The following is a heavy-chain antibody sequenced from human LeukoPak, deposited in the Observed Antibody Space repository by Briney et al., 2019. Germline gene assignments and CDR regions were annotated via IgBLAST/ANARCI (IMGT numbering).Heavy chain of an antibody. J-gene: IGHJ4*02. CDR3: ASDSIVGATCAH. CDR2: MNPNSGNT. Sequence: ASVKVSCKASGYTFTSYDINWVRQAPGQGLEWMGWMNPNSGNTGYAQRFQGRVTITRNTSISTAYMELSSLRSEDTAVYSCASDSIVGATCAHWGQGTLVTVSS. CDR1: GYTFTSYD. V-gene: IGHV1-8*03. D-gene: IGHD1-26*01.